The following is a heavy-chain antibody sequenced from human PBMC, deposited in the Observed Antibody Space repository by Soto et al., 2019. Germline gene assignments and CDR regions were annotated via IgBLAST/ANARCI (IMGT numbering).Heavy chain of an antibody. CDR3: ARSPYSVSYLSYFDY. D-gene: IGHD1-26*01. CDR1: GFTFSSYG. V-gene: IGHV3-30*03. Sequence: QVQLVESGGGVVQPGRSLRLSCAASGFTFSSYGMHWVSKATGKGLEWVAVISYDGSNKYYADSVKGRFTISRDNSKNTLYLQMNSLRAEDTAVYYCARSPYSVSYLSYFDYWGQGTLFTVSS. CDR2: ISYDGSNK. J-gene: IGHJ4*02.